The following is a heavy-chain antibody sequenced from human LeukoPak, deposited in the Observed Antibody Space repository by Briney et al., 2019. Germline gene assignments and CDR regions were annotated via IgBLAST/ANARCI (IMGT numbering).Heavy chain of an antibody. D-gene: IGHD6-19*01. V-gene: IGHV3-53*04. CDR3: AGGGSGWPFDY. CDR1: GFTVSSNY. Sequence: PGGSLRLSCAASGFTVSSNYMSWVRQPPGKGLEWVSVIYSGGSTYYADSVKGRFTISRHNSKNTLYLQMNSLRAEDTAVYYCAGGGSGWPFDYWGQGTLVTVSS. J-gene: IGHJ4*02. CDR2: IYSGGST.